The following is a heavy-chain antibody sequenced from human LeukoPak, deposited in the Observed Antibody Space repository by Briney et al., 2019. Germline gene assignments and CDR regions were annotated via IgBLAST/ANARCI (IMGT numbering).Heavy chain of an antibody. Sequence: GGSLRLSCAASGFTFSNAWMSWVRQAPGKGLEWVGRIKSKTDGGTTDYAAPVKGRFTISRDDSKNTLYLQMNSLKTEYTAVYYCTTEQGQWLVLGYWGQGTLVTVSS. CDR3: TTEQGQWLVLGY. CDR1: GFTFSNAW. V-gene: IGHV3-15*01. J-gene: IGHJ4*02. D-gene: IGHD6-19*01. CDR2: IKSKTDGGTT.